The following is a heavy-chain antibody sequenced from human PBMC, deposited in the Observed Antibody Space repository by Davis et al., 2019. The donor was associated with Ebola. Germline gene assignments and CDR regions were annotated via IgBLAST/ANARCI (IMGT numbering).Heavy chain of an antibody. V-gene: IGHV4-39*01. Sequence: PSETLSLTCTVSGGSISSSSYYWGWIRQPPGKGLEWIGSIYYSGSTYYNPSLKSRVTISVDTSKNQFSLKLSSVTAADTAVYYCANLRVTGDYYYGMDVWGQGTTVTVSS. CDR1: GGSISSSSYY. CDR3: ANLRVTGDYYYGMDV. CDR2: IYYSGST. D-gene: IGHD2-21*02. J-gene: IGHJ6*02.